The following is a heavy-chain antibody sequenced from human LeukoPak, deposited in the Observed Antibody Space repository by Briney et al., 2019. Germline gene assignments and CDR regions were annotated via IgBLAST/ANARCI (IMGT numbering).Heavy chain of an antibody. V-gene: IGHV3-48*03. CDR3: ARDGQEYCANAVCDFDY. CDR1: EFTFSSYE. D-gene: IGHD2-8*01. CDR2: ISSSGSTI. Sequence: QTGGSLRLSCAASEFTFSSYEMNWVRQAPGKGLEWVSYISSSGSTIYYADSVKGRFTISRDNAKNSLYLQMNSLRVEDTAVYYCARDGQEYCANAVCDFDYWGQGTLVTVSS. J-gene: IGHJ4*02.